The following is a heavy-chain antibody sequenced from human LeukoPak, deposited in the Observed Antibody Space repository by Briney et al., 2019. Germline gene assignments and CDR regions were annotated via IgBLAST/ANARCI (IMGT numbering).Heavy chain of an antibody. CDR1: GFTFSSYE. D-gene: IGHD6-13*01. J-gene: IGHJ4*02. CDR2: ISSSGRII. CDR3: ARVLPAAADSPLHY. V-gene: IGHV3-48*03. Sequence: GGSLRLSCAASGFTFSSYEMNWVRQAPGKGLEWVSYISSSGRIIYNADSVKGRFTISRDNAKNSLFLQMNSLRAADTAVYYCARVLPAAADSPLHYSGQGTLVTVSS.